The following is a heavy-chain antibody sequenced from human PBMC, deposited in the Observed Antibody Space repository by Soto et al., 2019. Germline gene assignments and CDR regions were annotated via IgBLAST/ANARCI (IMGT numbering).Heavy chain of an antibody. Sequence: SMTVSCKASGYTFTSYNMHCVRQAPGQGLEWMGGIIPICGSATYAQKFQGRVTITADKSTSTAYMELSSLRSEDTAVYYCALCGDYRWYYYGMDVWGQGTTVTVSS. CDR1: GYTFTSYN. V-gene: IGHV1-69*06. CDR3: ALCGDYRWYYYGMDV. CDR2: IIPICGSA. D-gene: IGHD4-17*01. J-gene: IGHJ6*02.